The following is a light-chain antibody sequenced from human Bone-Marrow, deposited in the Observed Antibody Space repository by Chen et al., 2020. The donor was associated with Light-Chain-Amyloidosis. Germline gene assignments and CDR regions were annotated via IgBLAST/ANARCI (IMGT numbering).Light chain of an antibody. V-gene: IGLV1-44*01. Sequence: QSVLTQAPSASGTPGQRVTIFCSGSSSNIGSNAVSWYQHLPGTAPKFLLFGNNQRPSGVPDRFSVSKSGTSASLAISGLQSEDEADYYCAAWDDSLHLWVFGGGTKLTVL. CDR1: SSNIGSNA. J-gene: IGLJ3*02. CDR2: GNN. CDR3: AAWDDSLHLWV.